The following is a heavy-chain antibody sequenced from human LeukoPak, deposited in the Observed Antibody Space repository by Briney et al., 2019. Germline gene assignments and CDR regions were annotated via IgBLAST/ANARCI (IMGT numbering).Heavy chain of an antibody. D-gene: IGHD5-18*01. J-gene: IGHJ4*02. CDR3: ARGFSYEIDY. CDR2: ISSSSTYT. CDR1: GFTFSDYY. Sequence: GGSLRLSCAASGFTFSDYYMSWIRQAPGKGLEWVSYISSSSTYTNYADSVKGRFTISRDIPRNSLYLQMNSLRAEDTAVYFCARGFSYEIDYWGQGTLVTVSS. V-gene: IGHV3-11*06.